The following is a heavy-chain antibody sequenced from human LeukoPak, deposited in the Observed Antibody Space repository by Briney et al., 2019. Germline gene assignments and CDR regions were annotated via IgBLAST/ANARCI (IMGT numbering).Heavy chain of an antibody. CDR2: INHSGST. D-gene: IGHD3-10*01. Sequence: SETLSLTCAVYGGSFSGYYWSWIRQPPGKGLEWIGEINHSGSTNYNPSLKSRVTISVDTSKNQFSLKLSSVTAADTAVCYCARDHYSMGPGGVYLGQGTLVTVSS. CDR1: GGSFSGYY. CDR3: ARDHYSMGPGGVY. J-gene: IGHJ4*02. V-gene: IGHV4-34*01.